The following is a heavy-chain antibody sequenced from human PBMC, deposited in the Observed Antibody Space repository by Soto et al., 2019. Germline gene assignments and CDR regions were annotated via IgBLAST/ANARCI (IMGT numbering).Heavy chain of an antibody. Sequence: QVQLVQSGAEVKKPGSSVKVSCKASGGTFSSYAISWVRQAPGQGLEWMGGIIPIFGTANYAQKFQGRVTITADKSTSTAYMELSSLRSEDTAVYYCARVTDYDILTGLNYYSGMDVWGQGTTVTVSS. D-gene: IGHD3-9*01. CDR1: GGTFSSYA. V-gene: IGHV1-69*06. CDR2: IIPIFGTA. J-gene: IGHJ6*02. CDR3: ARVTDYDILTGLNYYSGMDV.